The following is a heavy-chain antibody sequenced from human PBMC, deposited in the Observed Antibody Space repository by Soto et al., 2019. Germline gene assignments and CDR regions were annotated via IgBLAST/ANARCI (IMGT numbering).Heavy chain of an antibody. CDR1: GFTFSSYA. Sequence: GGSLRLSCAASGFTFSSYAMHWVRQAPGKGLEWVAVISYDGSNKYYADSVKGRFTISRDNSKNTLYLQMNSLRAEGTAVYYCARDWSHLWSVDYWGQGTLVTVSS. J-gene: IGHJ4*02. V-gene: IGHV3-30-3*01. CDR2: ISYDGSNK. D-gene: IGHD1-26*01. CDR3: ARDWSHLWSVDY.